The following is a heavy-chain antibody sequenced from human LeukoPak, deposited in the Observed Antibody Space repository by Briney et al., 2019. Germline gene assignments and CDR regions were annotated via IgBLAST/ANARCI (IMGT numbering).Heavy chain of an antibody. CDR3: VKVRLGDDFWSGYLFDY. D-gene: IGHD3-3*01. V-gene: IGHV3-23*01. CDR1: GLTFSSYA. CDR2: ISGSGGST. Sequence: GGSLRLSCAASGLTFSSYAMSWVRQAPGKGLEWVSAISGSGGSTYYADSVKGRFTISRDNSKNTLYLQMNSLRAEDTAVYYCVKVRLGDDFWSGYLFDYWGQGTLVTVSS. J-gene: IGHJ4*02.